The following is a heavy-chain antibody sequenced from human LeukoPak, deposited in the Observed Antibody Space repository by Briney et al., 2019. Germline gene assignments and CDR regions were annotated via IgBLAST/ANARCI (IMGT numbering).Heavy chain of an antibody. Sequence: ASVKVSCKASGYTFTGYYMHWVRQAPGQGLEWMGWINPNSGGTNYAQKFQGRVAMTRDTSISTAYMDLSRLRSDDTAVYYCARGMGVLVPAATWFDPWGQGTLVTVSS. CDR1: GYTFTGYY. V-gene: IGHV1-2*02. J-gene: IGHJ5*02. D-gene: IGHD2-2*01. CDR3: ARGMGVLVPAATWFDP. CDR2: INPNSGGT.